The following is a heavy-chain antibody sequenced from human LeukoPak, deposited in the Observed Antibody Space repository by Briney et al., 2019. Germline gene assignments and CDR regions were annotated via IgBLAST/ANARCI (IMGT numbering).Heavy chain of an antibody. CDR3: ARDGKNYDKSLGPFDP. CDR1: GFTFNRHG. V-gene: IGHV3-23*01. D-gene: IGHD3-9*01. Sequence: GGSLRLSCAASGFTFNRHGMSWVRQSPGRGLEWVAGISVSGDMTYYADSVRGRFTISRDNSKNMVYLRMNSLRAGDMAVYYCARDGKNYDKSLGPFDPWGQGTLVTVSS. J-gene: IGHJ5*02. CDR2: ISVSGDMT.